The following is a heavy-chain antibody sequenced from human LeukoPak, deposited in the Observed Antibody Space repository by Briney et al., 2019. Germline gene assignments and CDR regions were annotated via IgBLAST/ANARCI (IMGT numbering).Heavy chain of an antibody. D-gene: IGHD2-2*01. CDR3: ARVIGYCSSTSCFGYFDY. J-gene: IGHJ4*02. Sequence: SETLSLTCHVSGGSISSYYWSWIRQPPGKGLEWIGHIYYSGSTNYNPSLKSRVTISVDTSKNQFSLKLSSVTAADTAVYYCARVIGYCSSTSCFGYFDYWGQGTLVTVSS. CDR1: GGSISSYY. V-gene: IGHV4-59*08. CDR2: IYYSGST.